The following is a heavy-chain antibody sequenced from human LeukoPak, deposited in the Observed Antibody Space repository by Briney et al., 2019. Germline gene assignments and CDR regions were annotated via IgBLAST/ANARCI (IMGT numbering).Heavy chain of an antibody. CDR1: GFTLSGSY. CDR3: AREKTYFYGMDV. Sequence: GGSLRLSCAASGFTLSGSYMSWVRQAPGMGLQWVSVIYSDDSTYYADSVKGRFTISRDNSKSTLYLQMNSLRAEDTAIYYCAREKTYFYGMDVWGRGTTVIVSS. J-gene: IGHJ6*02. CDR2: IYSDDST. V-gene: IGHV3-53*01.